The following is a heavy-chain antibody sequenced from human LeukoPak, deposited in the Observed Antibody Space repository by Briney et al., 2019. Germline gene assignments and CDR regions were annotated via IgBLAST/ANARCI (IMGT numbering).Heavy chain of an antibody. CDR1: GFTFSSYW. J-gene: IGHJ4*02. D-gene: IGHD6-13*01. CDR3: VRVLSGIAAL. CDR2: INSDGSSI. Sequence: GGSLGLSCAASGFTFSSYWMHWVRQAPGKGLVWVSRINSDGSSISNADSVKGRLTISRDNAKNTLHLQMDSLRAEDTAVYYCVRVLSGIAALWGQGTLVTVSS. V-gene: IGHV3-74*01.